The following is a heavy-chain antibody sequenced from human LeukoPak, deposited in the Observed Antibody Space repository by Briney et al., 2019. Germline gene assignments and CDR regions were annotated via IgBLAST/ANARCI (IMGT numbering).Heavy chain of an antibody. Sequence: KPGGSLRLSCAASGFTVSSYSMNWVRQAPGKGLEWVSSISSSSSYIYYADSVKGRFTISRDNAKNSLYLQMNSLRAEDTAVYYCARAGSSGWYSRNFDYWGQGTLVTVSS. CDR2: ISSSSSYI. CDR3: ARAGSSGWYSRNFDY. V-gene: IGHV3-21*01. CDR1: GFTVSSYS. D-gene: IGHD6-19*01. J-gene: IGHJ4*02.